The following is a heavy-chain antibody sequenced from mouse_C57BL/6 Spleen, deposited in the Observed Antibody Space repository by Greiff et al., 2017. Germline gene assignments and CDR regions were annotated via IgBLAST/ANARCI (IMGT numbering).Heavy chain of an antibody. CDR3: ARGDYYGSRNY. Sequence: ESGPGLVKPSQSLSLTCSVTGYSITSGYYWNWIRQFPGNKLEWMGYISYDGSNNYNPSLKKRISITRDTSKNQFFLKLNSVTPEATATYYCARGDYYGSRNYWGQGTTLTVSS. CDR1: GYSITSGYY. D-gene: IGHD1-1*01. V-gene: IGHV3-6*01. CDR2: ISYDGSN. J-gene: IGHJ2*01.